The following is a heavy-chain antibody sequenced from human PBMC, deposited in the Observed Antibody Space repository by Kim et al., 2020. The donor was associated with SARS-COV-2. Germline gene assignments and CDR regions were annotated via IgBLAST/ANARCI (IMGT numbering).Heavy chain of an antibody. CDR2: IYYSGST. CDR1: GGSISSYY. Sequence: SETLSLTCTVSGGSISSYYWSWIRQPPGKGLEWIGYIYYSGSTNYNPSLKSRVTISVDTSKNQFSLKLSSVTAADTAVYYCARVRRGYSGDWFDPWGQGTLVTVSS. V-gene: IGHV4-59*01. J-gene: IGHJ5*02. D-gene: IGHD5-12*01. CDR3: ARVRRGYSGDWFDP.